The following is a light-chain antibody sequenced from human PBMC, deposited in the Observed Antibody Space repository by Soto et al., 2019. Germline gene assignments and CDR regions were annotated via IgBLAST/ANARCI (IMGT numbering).Light chain of an antibody. CDR3: CSYAGSSAFPFV. Sequence: QSALTQPASVSGSPEQSITISCTGTSSDVGSYDLASWYQQYPGKAPKLMIYEVSERPSGVSNRFSGSKSGNTASLTISGLLAEDEADYYCCSYAGSSAFPFVFGTGTKVTVL. CDR1: SSDVGSYDL. V-gene: IGLV2-23*02. CDR2: EVS. J-gene: IGLJ1*01.